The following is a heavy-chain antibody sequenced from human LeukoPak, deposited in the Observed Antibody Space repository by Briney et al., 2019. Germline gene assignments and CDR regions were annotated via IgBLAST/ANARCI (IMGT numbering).Heavy chain of an antibody. CDR3: ARKNITMIKGTLFDY. J-gene: IGHJ4*02. V-gene: IGHV4-34*01. CDR2: INHSGST. D-gene: IGHD3-22*01. Sequence: SETLSLTCAVYGGAFSGYYWSWIRQPTGKGLEWIGEINHSGSTDYNPSLKSRVTMSVDTSKNQFSLRLSSVTAADTAVYYCARKNITMIKGTLFDYWGQGILVTVS. CDR1: GGAFSGYY.